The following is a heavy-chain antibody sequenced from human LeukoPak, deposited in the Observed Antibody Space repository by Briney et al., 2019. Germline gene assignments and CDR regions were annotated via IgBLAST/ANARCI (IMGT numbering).Heavy chain of an antibody. CDR3: ARGRSITMVRGVIFEPYYFDY. V-gene: IGHV1-2*02. CDR1: GYTFTGYY. J-gene: IGHJ4*02. CDR2: INPNSGGT. Sequence: ASVKVSCKASGYTFTGYYMHWVRQAPGQGLEWMGWINPNSGGTNYAQKFQGRVTMTRDTSISTAYMELSRLRSDDTAVYYCARGRSITMVRGVIFEPYYFDYWGQGNLVTVSS. D-gene: IGHD3-10*01.